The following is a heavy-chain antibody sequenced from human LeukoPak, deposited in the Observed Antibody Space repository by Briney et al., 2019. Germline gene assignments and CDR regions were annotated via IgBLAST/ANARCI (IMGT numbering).Heavy chain of an antibody. J-gene: IGHJ4*02. CDR2: MNPNSGNT. CDR1: GYTFTSYD. Sequence: GASVKVSCKASGYTFTSYDINWVRQATGQGLEWMGWMNPNSGNTGYAQKFQGRVTMTRNTSISTAYKELSSLRSEDTAVYYCARRLYGDYYFDYWGQGTLVTVSS. V-gene: IGHV1-8*01. CDR3: ARRLYGDYYFDY. D-gene: IGHD4-17*01.